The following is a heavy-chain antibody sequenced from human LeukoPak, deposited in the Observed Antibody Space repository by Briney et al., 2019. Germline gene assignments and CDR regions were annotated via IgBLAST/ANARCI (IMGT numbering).Heavy chain of an antibody. Sequence: PSETLSLTCSVSGGSISSSSYYWGWIRQSPGKGLEWIGSMYYSGSSYYNPSLKSRVSMSVDTSKNQFSLRLSSVTAADTAVYYCARASCDRSGYYYANWFDPWGQGTPVTVSS. V-gene: IGHV4-39*07. CDR3: ARASCDRSGYYYANWFDP. CDR1: GGSISSSSYY. D-gene: IGHD3-22*01. J-gene: IGHJ5*02. CDR2: MYYSGSS.